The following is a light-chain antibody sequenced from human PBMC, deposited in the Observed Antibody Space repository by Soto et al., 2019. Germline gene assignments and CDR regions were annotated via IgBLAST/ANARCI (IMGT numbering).Light chain of an antibody. CDR1: SSDVGSYNL. CDR2: EDS. CDR3: CSYAGISTVV. V-gene: IGLV2-23*01. J-gene: IGLJ2*01. Sequence: QSALTQPASVSGSPGQSITISCTGTSSDVGSYNLVSWYQQHPGKAPKLMIYEDSKRPSGVSNRFSGSKSGTTASLTISGLQAEYEADYYCCSYAGISTVVFGGGTKLNVL.